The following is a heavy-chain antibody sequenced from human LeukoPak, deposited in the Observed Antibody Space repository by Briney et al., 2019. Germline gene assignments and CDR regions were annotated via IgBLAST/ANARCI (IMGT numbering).Heavy chain of an antibody. CDR3: ARFAFAYFDY. Sequence: SETLSLTCAVYGGSFSGYYWSWIRQPPGKGLEWIGEINHSGSTNYNPSLKSRVTISVDTSKNQFSLKLSSVTAADTAVYYCARFAFAYFDYWGQGTLVTVFS. CDR2: INHSGST. CDR1: GGSFSGYY. J-gene: IGHJ4*02. V-gene: IGHV4-34*01.